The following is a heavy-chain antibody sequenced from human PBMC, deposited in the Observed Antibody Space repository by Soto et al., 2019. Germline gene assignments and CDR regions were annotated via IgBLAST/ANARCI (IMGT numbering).Heavy chain of an antibody. V-gene: IGHV1-69*06. CDR3: VVTVTGSRSPLAH. Sequence: QVQLVQSGAEVKKPGSSVKVSCKASGGTFSSNAISWVRQAPGQGLEWMGGIIPIYASPNYAQNFQGRVTVTADKATSTAYLELSRLKFADSAIYYCVVTVTGSRSPLAHWGRGTLVIVSS. D-gene: IGHD3-9*01. CDR2: IIPIYASP. CDR1: GGTFSSNA. J-gene: IGHJ4*02.